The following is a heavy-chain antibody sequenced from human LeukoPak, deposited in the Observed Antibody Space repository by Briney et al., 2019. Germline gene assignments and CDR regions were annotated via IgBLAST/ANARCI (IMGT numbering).Heavy chain of an antibody. J-gene: IGHJ4*02. V-gene: IGHV4-38-2*02. D-gene: IGHD3-10*01. Sequence: SETLSLTCTVSTYSISSGYFWGWIRQPPGKGLEWIGSIYHSGNTYYNPSLKSRVTISVDTSKNQFSLNLSSVTAADTAVYYCARAYYFGSGSYYMAYWGQGTLVTVSS. CDR1: TYSISSGYF. CDR3: ARAYYFGSGSYYMAY. CDR2: IYHSGNT.